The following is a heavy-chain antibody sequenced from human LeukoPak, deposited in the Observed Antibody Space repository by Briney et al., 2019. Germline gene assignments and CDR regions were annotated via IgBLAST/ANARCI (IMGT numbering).Heavy chain of an antibody. D-gene: IGHD4-23*01. CDR3: ARGKRWTRYYYYMDV. V-gene: IGHV4-38-2*02. CDR2: IYHSGST. J-gene: IGHJ6*03. CDR1: GYSISSGYY. Sequence: PSETLSLTCTVSGYSISSGYYWGWIRQPPGKGLEWIGSIYHSGSTYYNPSLKSRVTISVDTSKNQFSLKLSSVTAADTAVYYCARGKRWTRYYYYMDVWGKGTTVTVSS.